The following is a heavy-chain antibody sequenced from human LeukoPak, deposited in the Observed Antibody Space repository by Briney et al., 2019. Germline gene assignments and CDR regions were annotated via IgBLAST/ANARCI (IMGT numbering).Heavy chain of an antibody. J-gene: IGHJ3*02. CDR2: INPNSGGT. V-gene: IGHV1-69*10. D-gene: IGHD2-21*02. CDR1: GGTFSSYA. CDR3: ATAQHIVVVTAYAFDI. Sequence: GASVKVSCKASGGTFSSYAISWVRQAPGQGLEWMGWINPNSGGTIYAQKFQGRVTMTEDTSTDTAYMELSSLRSEDTAAYYCATAQHIVVVTAYAFDIWGQGTMVTVSS.